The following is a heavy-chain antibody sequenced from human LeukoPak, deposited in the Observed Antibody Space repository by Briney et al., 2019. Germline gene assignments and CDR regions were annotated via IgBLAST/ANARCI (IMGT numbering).Heavy chain of an antibody. V-gene: IGHV3-11*04. CDR2: ISSSGGTI. J-gene: IGHJ4*02. D-gene: IGHD2-8*02. CDR3: ATGPSGYFFNY. CDR1: GFTFSDYY. Sequence: GGSLRLSCAASGFTFSDYYMTWIRQAPGQGPEWISYISSSGGTIFYADSVKGRFTISRDNAKNSVYLQMNSLRAEDTAVYYCATGPSGYFFNYWGQGTLVTVSS.